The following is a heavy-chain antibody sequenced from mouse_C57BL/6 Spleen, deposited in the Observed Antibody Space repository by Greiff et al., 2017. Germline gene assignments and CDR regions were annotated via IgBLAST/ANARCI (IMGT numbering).Heavy chain of an antibody. CDR3: ASGGGSSYVGFDY. CDR1: GYAFSSYW. J-gene: IGHJ2*01. D-gene: IGHD1-1*01. Sequence: VQLQQSGAELVKPGASVKISCKASGYAFSSYWMNWVKQRPGKGLEWIGQIYPGDGDTNYNGKFKGKATLTADKSSSTAYMQLSSLTSEDSAVYFCASGGGSSYVGFDYWGQGTTLTVSS. V-gene: IGHV1-80*01. CDR2: IYPGDGDT.